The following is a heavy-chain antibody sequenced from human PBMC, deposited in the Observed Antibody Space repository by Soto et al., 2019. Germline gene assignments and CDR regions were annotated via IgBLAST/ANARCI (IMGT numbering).Heavy chain of an antibody. V-gene: IGHV4-31*03. CDR3: ARGHDGDAFDI. Sequence: ASETLSLTCTVSGGSISSGGYYWSWIRQHPGKGLEWIGYIYYSGSTYYNPSLKSRVTISVDTSKDQFSLKLSSVTAADTAVYYCARGHDGDAFDIWGQGTMVTVSS. CDR2: IYYSGST. D-gene: IGHD3-16*01. J-gene: IGHJ3*02. CDR1: GGSISSGGYY.